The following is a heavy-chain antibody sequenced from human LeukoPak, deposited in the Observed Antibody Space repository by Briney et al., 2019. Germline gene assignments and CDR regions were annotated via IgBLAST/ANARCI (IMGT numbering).Heavy chain of an antibody. J-gene: IGHJ4*02. V-gene: IGHV6-1*01. Sequence: SQTLSLTCAISGDSVSSVSAAWYWIRQSPSRGLEWLGRTYYRSKWHNDYAVSVKSRITINADTSKNQFSLQLNSVTPEDMAVYYCARDPSGDQGLDFWGQGTLVTVSS. CDR2: TYYRSKWHN. CDR1: GDSVSSVSAA. CDR3: ARDPSGDQGLDF. D-gene: IGHD3-10*01.